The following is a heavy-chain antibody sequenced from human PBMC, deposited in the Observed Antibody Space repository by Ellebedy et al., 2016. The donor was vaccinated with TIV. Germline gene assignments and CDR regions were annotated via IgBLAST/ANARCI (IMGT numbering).Heavy chain of an antibody. CDR2: ISGSGGST. D-gene: IGHD4-23*01. CDR1: GFTFSSYA. Sequence: GESLKISXAASGFTFSSYAMSWVCQAPGKGLEWVSAISGSGGSTYYADSVKGRFTISRDNSKNTLYLQMNSLRAEDTAVYYCAKEGDYGGPGLFDYWGQGTLVTVSS. V-gene: IGHV3-23*01. J-gene: IGHJ4*02. CDR3: AKEGDYGGPGLFDY.